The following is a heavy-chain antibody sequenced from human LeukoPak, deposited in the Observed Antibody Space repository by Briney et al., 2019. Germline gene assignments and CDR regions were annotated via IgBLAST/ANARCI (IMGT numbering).Heavy chain of an antibody. D-gene: IGHD6-13*01. CDR3: AKGDRIAAAGAFDS. Sequence: GGSLRLSCAASGFTFSSYGMSWVRQAPGKGLEWVSAISGSGGSTYYADSVKGRFTISRDNSKNTLYLQMNSLRAEDTAVYFCAKGDRIAAAGAFDSWGQGTLVTVSS. V-gene: IGHV3-23*01. CDR1: GFTFSSYG. J-gene: IGHJ4*02. CDR2: ISGSGGST.